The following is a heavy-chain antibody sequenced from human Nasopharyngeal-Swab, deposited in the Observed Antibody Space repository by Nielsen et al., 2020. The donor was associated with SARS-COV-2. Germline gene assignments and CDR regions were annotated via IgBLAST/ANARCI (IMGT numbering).Heavy chain of an antibody. CDR3: ARDFSAAAYGFDP. Sequence: GESLKISCAASGSTFSSYGMHWVRQAPGKGLEWVAVIWYDGSNKYYADSVKGRFTISRDNSKNTLYLQMNSLRAEDTAVYYCARDFSAAAYGFDPWGQGTLVTVSS. CDR1: GSTFSSYG. V-gene: IGHV3-33*01. CDR2: IWYDGSNK. J-gene: IGHJ5*02. D-gene: IGHD6-13*01.